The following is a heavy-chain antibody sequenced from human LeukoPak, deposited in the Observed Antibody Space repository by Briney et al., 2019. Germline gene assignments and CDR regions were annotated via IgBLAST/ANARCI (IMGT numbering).Heavy chain of an antibody. CDR1: GGTFSSYA. CDR3: ARAGGTLTYYYYYMDV. V-gene: IGHV1-69*06. J-gene: IGHJ6*03. CDR2: IIPIFGTA. Sequence: VASVTVSCKASGGTFSSYAISWVRQAPGQGLEWMGGIIPIFGTANYAQKFQGRVTITADKSTSTAYMELSSLRSEDTAVYYCARAGGTLTYYYYYMDVWGKGTTVTVSS. D-gene: IGHD1-26*01.